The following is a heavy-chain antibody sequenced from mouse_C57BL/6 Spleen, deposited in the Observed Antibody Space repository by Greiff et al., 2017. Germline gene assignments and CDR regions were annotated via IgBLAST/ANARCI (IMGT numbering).Heavy chain of an antibody. CDR3: TKWLLRFAY. D-gene: IGHD2-3*01. CDR2: IYPGSGST. V-gene: IGHV1-55*01. CDR1: GYTFTSYW. Sequence: QVHVKQPGAELVKPGASVKMSCKASGYTFTSYWITWVKQRPGQGLEWIGDIYPGSGSTNYNEKFKSKATLTVDTSSSTAYMELRSLTSEGSAVYYCTKWLLRFAYWGQGTLVTVSA. J-gene: IGHJ3*01.